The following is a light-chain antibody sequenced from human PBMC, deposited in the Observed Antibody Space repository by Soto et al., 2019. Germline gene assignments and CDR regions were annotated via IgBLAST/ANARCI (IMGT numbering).Light chain of an antibody. J-gene: IGKJ2*01. V-gene: IGKV1-9*01. CDR2: TAS. CDR1: QGISNY. Sequence: DIQVTQSPSFLSASVGDRVTITCRASQGISNYLAWYQQKPGRAPKLLIYTASTLHSGVPSRFSGSGSGTEFTLTINSLQPEDFATYYCQQFNNYPRTFGQGTKLEIK. CDR3: QQFNNYPRT.